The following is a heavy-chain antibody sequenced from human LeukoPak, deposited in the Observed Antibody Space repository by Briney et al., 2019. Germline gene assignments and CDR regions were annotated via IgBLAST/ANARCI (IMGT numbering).Heavy chain of an antibody. D-gene: IGHD3-22*01. CDR3: ARDYYETTYNWFDP. V-gene: IGHV4-59*12. CDR2: IYYSGST. Sequence: SETLSLTCTVSGGSISSYYWSWIRQPPGKGLEWIGYIYYSGSTYYNPSLKSRVTISVDTSKNQFSLKLSSVTAADTAVYYCARDYYETTYNWFDPWGQGTLVTVSS. J-gene: IGHJ5*02. CDR1: GGSISSYY.